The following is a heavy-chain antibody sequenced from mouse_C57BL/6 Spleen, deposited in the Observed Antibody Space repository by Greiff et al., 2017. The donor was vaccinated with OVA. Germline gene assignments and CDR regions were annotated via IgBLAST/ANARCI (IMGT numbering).Heavy chain of an antibody. D-gene: IGHD1-1*01. CDR2: IDPETGGT. CDR1: GYTFTDYE. Sequence: QVQLQQSGAELVRPGASVTLSCKASGYTFTDYEMHWVKQTPVHGLEWIGAIDPETGGTAYNQKFKGKAILTADKSSSTAYMELRSLTSEDSAVYYCTRNDYYGSSYDAMDYWGQGTSVTVSS. J-gene: IGHJ4*01. CDR3: TRNDYYGSSYDAMDY. V-gene: IGHV1-15*01.